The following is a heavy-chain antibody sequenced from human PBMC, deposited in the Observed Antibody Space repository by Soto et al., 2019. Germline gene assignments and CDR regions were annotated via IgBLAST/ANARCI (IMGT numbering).Heavy chain of an antibody. J-gene: IGHJ6*02. CDR2: ISPYNDYT. D-gene: IGHD3-22*01. CDR3: AREKPHRVEDSSGYYSAPSPQLIYYYGMDV. V-gene: IGHV1-18*01. CDR1: GYTFIRYG. Sequence: ASVNVSCKASGYTFIRYGITWVRQAPGQGLEWMGWISPYNDYTIYAQKLQGRVTMTTDTSTRTVYMELSSLRSEDTAVYYCAREKPHRVEDSSGYYSAPSPQLIYYYGMDVWGQGTTVTVSS.